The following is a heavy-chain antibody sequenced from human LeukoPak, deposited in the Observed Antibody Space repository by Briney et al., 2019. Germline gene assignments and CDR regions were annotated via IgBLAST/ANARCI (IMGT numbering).Heavy chain of an antibody. Sequence: PGGSLRLSCAASGFTFSDYYMSWIRQAPGKGLEWVSYISSSGSTIYYADSVKDRFTISRDNSKNTLYLQMNSLRAEDTAVYYCAREIYGSGTYPYYYYGMDVWGQGTTVTVSS. CDR3: AREIYGSGTYPYYYYGMDV. CDR1: GFTFSDYY. D-gene: IGHD3-10*01. V-gene: IGHV3-11*04. J-gene: IGHJ6*02. CDR2: ISSSGSTI.